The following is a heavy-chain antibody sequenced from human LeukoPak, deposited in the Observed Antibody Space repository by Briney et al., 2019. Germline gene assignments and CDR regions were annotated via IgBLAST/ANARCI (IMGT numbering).Heavy chain of an antibody. CDR3: ALKSSLGIAVAPYYFDY. Sequence: GGSLRLSCAASGFTLSIFAMYWVRQAPDKGLEWVAVISYDGSNTNYADSVQGRFTVSRDNSKNTLYLQMNSLRAEDTAVYYCALKSSLGIAVAPYYFDYWGQGTLVTVSS. CDR1: GFTLSIFA. J-gene: IGHJ4*02. V-gene: IGHV3-30*14. D-gene: IGHD6-19*01. CDR2: ISYDGSNT.